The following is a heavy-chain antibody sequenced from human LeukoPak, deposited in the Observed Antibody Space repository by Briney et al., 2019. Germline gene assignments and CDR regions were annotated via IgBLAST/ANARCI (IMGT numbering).Heavy chain of an antibody. V-gene: IGHV7-4-1*02. CDR3: ARDQSPIWSGYYGYMDV. CDR2: INTNTGNP. CDR1: GYTFTNYA. Sequence: ASVKVSCKAAGYTFTNYAMNWVRQAPGQGLEWMGWINTNTGNPTYAQGFTGRFVFSLDTSVSTAYLQISSLKAEDTAVYYCARDQSPIWSGYYGYMDVWGKGTTVTVSS. J-gene: IGHJ6*03. D-gene: IGHD3-3*01.